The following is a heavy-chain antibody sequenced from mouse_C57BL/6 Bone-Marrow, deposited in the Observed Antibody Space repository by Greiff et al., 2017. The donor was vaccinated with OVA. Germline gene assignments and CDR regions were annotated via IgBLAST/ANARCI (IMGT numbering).Heavy chain of an antibody. J-gene: IGHJ4*01. CDR1: GYTFTSYW. CDR2: IYPGSGST. V-gene: IGHV1-55*01. Sequence: QVQLQQPGAELVKPGASVKMSCKASGYTFTSYWITWVKQRPGQGLEWIGDIYPGSGSTNYNEKFKSKATLTVDTSSSTAYMQLSSLTSEDSAVYYCARWLQPYYYAMDYWGQGTSVTVSS. CDR3: ARWLQPYYYAMDY. D-gene: IGHD2-2*01.